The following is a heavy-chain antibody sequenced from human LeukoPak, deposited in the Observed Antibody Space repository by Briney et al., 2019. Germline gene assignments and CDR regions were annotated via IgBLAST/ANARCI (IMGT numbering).Heavy chain of an antibody. CDR2: ISTSSSYI. CDR1: GFTFSGYS. V-gene: IGHV3-21*01. Sequence: GGSLRLSCTASGFTFSGYSMNWVRQAPGKGLEWVSSISTSSSYIYYADSVKGRFTISRDNAKNSLYLQMNSLRAEDTAVYYCARGSTYDFWGLDYWGQGTLVSVSS. CDR3: ARGSTYDFWGLDY. D-gene: IGHD3-3*01. J-gene: IGHJ4*02.